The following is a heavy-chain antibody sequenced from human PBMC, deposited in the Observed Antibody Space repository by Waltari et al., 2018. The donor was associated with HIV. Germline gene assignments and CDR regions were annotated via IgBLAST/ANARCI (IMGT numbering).Heavy chain of an antibody. V-gene: IGHV7-4-1*02. CDR3: ARLNLKNGHLPSY. Sequence: QVQLVQSGSELRTPGASVKVACTTSGSTFTDFALNWVRQAPGQGLQWMGWINTETGKPAYAQDFTGRFVISLDTSVSTTYLQISSLKAEDTAVYYCARLNLKNGHLPSYWGQGTLVTVSS. CDR2: INTETGKP. CDR1: GSTFTDFA. D-gene: IGHD2-8*01. J-gene: IGHJ4*02.